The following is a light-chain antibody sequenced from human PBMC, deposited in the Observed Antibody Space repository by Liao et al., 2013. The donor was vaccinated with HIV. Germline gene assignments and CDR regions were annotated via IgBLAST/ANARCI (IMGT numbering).Light chain of an antibody. Sequence: SYELTQPPSVSVSPGQTASITCSGDKLGDKYAYWYQQKPGQSPVLVIYQDGIRPSGIPERFSGSNSGNTATLTVSGTQAMDEADYYCQAWDSSTVVFGGGTKLTVL. CDR2: QDG. V-gene: IGLV3-1*01. CDR3: QAWDSSTVV. J-gene: IGLJ2*01. CDR1: KLGDKY.